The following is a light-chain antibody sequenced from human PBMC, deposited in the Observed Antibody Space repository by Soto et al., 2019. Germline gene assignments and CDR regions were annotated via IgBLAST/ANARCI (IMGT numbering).Light chain of an antibody. Sequence: DIVMTQSPLSLPVTPGEPASISCRSSQSLLHSNGYNYLDWYLQKPGQSPQLLIYLGSNRASGVPDRFSGNGSGTDFTLKISRVAAEDVGVYYCMQALQTPLTFGQGTKVEIK. CDR2: LGS. CDR3: MQALQTPLT. CDR1: QSLLHSNGYNY. J-gene: IGKJ1*01. V-gene: IGKV2-28*01.